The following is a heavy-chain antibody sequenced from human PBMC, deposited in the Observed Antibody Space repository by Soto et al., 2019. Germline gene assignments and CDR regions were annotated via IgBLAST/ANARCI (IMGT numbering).Heavy chain of an antibody. D-gene: IGHD6-13*01. Sequence: SETLSLTCAVYGGSFSGYYWSWIRQPSGKGLEWIGEINHSGSTNYNPSLKSRVTISVDTSKNQFSLKLSSVTAADTAVYYCARGHYRIAAAGTGEKWGQGTLVTVSS. V-gene: IGHV4-34*01. J-gene: IGHJ4*02. CDR1: GGSFSGYY. CDR2: INHSGST. CDR3: ARGHYRIAAAGTGEK.